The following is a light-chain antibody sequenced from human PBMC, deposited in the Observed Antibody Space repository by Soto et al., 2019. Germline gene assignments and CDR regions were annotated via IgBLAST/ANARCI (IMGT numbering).Light chain of an antibody. Sequence: DFQMTQSPSSLSASVGDRVTITCRASQSISSYLNWYQQKPGKAPKLLIYAASSLKSGVPSRFSGSGSGTDFTLTISSLQPEDFATYDCQQSYSTRMYTFGQGTKLEIK. CDR1: QSISSY. CDR2: AAS. CDR3: QQSYSTRMYT. J-gene: IGKJ2*01. V-gene: IGKV1-39*01.